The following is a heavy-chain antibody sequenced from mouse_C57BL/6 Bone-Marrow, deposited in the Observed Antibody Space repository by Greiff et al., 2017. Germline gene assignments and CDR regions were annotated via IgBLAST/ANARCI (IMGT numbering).Heavy chain of an antibody. CDR1: GYAFSSSW. Sequence: QVQLQQSGPELVKPGASVKISCKASGYAFSSSWMNWVKQRPGKGLEWIGRIYPGDGDTNYNGKFKGKATLTADKSSSTAYMQLSSLTSEDSAVYFCGRNWACYYAMDYWGQGTSVTVSS. D-gene: IGHD4-1*01. J-gene: IGHJ4*01. CDR3: GRNWACYYAMDY. V-gene: IGHV1-82*01. CDR2: IYPGDGDT.